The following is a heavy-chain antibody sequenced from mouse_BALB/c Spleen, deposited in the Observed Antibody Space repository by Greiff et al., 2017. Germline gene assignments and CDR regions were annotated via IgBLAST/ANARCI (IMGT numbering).Heavy chain of an antibody. CDR1: GYSITSDYA. J-gene: IGHJ3*01. V-gene: IGHV3-2*02. CDR2: ISYSGST. D-gene: IGHD2-3*01. CDR3: ADDGNYGGFAY. Sequence: EVQLQQSGPGLVKPSQSLSLTCTVTGYSITSDYAWNWIRQFPGNKLEWMGYISYSGSTSYNPSLKSRISITRDTSKNQFFLQLNSVTTEDTATYYCADDGNYGGFAYWGQGTLVTVSA.